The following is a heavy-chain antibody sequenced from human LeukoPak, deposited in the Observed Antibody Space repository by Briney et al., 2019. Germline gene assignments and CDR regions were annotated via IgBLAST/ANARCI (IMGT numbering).Heavy chain of an antibody. Sequence: PSETLSLTCTVSGGSISSSNYYWGWIRQPPGKGLEWIGEIGHNASANYNPSLKGRVTISVDTSKNQFSLKLTSVTAADTAVYYCARPSGGTPFKRFDYWGQGPLVTVSS. CDR1: GGSISSSNYY. CDR2: IGHNASA. J-gene: IGHJ4*02. CDR3: ARPSGGTPFKRFDY. D-gene: IGHD1-1*01. V-gene: IGHV4-39*07.